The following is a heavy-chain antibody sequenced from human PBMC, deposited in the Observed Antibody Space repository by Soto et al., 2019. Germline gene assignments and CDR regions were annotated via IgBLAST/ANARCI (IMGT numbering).Heavy chain of an antibody. CDR3: ARDATVTTLGYYYGMDV. CDR1: GGTFSSYA. J-gene: IGHJ6*02. V-gene: IGHV1-69*01. Sequence: QVQLVQSGAEVKKPGSSVKVSCKASGGTFSSYAISWVRQAPGQGLEWMGGIIPIFGTANYAQKFQGRVTITADESTSTAYMELSSLRSEDTAVYYFARDATVTTLGYYYGMDVWGQGTTVTVSS. CDR2: IIPIFGTA. D-gene: IGHD4-4*01.